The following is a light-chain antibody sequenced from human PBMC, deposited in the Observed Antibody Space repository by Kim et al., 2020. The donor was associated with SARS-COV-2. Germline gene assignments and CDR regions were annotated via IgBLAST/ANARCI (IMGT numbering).Light chain of an antibody. CDR2: GAS. V-gene: IGKV3-20*01. CDR1: QSVSSSY. J-gene: IGKJ1*01. CDR3: QQYGSSPPWT. Sequence: PGERATLSCRASQSVSSSYLAWYQQKPGQAPRLLIYGASSRATGSPDRFSGSGSGTDFTLTISRLEPEDFAAYYCQQYGSSPPWTFGQGTKVDIK.